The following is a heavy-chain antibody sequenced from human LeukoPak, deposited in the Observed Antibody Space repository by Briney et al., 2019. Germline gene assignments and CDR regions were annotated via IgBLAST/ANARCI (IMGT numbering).Heavy chain of an antibody. CDR2: IYHSGST. CDR1: GGSISSGGYS. Sequence: PSQTLFLTCAVSGGSISSGGYSWSWIRQPPGKGLEWTGYIYHSGSTYYNPSLKSRVTISEDRSQNQFSLKLSSVNAAVTAVYYCAKKKGGFDPWGQGTLVTVSS. V-gene: IGHV4-30-2*01. CDR3: AKKKGGFDP. D-gene: IGHD3-16*01. J-gene: IGHJ5*02.